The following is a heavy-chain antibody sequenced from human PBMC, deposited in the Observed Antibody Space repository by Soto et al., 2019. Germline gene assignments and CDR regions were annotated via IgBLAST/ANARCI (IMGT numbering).Heavy chain of an antibody. CDR1: GGSIRSSSYY. CDR3: ERWVSSGWSRYYFDY. CDR2: IYYSGST. V-gene: IGHV4-39*01. J-gene: IGHJ4*02. D-gene: IGHD6-19*01. Sequence: QLQLQESGPGLVKPSETLSLTCTVSGGSIRSSSYYWGWIRQPPGKGLEWIGSIYYSGSTYYNPSLKSRVSISVDTSKNQFSLKLSSVTAADTAVYYCERWVSSGWSRYYFDYWGQGTLVTVSS.